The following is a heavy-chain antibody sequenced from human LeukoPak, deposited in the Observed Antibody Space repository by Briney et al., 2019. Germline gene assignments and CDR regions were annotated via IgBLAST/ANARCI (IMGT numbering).Heavy chain of an antibody. CDR3: ARANDNYYYYYMDV. V-gene: IGHV3-48*03. J-gene: IGHJ6*03. CDR1: GFTFSSYE. D-gene: IGHD3-9*01. Sequence: GGSLRLSCAASGFTFSSYETNWVRQAPGKGLEWVSYISSSGSTIYYADSVKGRSTISRDNAKNSLYLQMNSLRAEDTAVYYCARANDNYYYYYMDVWGKGTTVTISS. CDR2: ISSSGSTI.